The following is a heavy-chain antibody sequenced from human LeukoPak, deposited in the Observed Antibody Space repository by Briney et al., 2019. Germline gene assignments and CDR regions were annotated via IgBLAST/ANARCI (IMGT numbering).Heavy chain of an antibody. J-gene: IGHJ4*02. D-gene: IGHD4-17*01. CDR2: VHYSGST. CDR1: GASITSYY. Sequence: SETLSLTCIVSGASITSYYWSWLRQPPGKGLEWIGYVHYSGSTNYNPSLKSRVTISVDTSKTQFSLKLSSVTAADTAVYYCARRDYGATRDYWGQGTLVTVSS. V-gene: IGHV4-59*08. CDR3: ARRDYGATRDY.